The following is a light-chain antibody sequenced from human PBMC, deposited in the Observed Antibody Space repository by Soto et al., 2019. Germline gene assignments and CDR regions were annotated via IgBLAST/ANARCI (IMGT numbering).Light chain of an antibody. V-gene: IGKV1-5*02. CDR2: DAS. Sequence: IQLTQSPSFLSASVGDRVTIICRASQSISSWLAWYQQKPGKAPKLLIYDASSLESGVPSRFSGRGSGTEFTLTISSLQPDDFATYYCQQYNSYWTFGQGTKVDIK. CDR3: QQYNSYWT. CDR1: QSISSW. J-gene: IGKJ1*01.